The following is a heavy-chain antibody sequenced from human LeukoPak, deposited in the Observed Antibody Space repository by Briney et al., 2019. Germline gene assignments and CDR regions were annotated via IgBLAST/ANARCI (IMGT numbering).Heavy chain of an antibody. J-gene: IGHJ5*02. CDR3: ARVLSKFYDVLTGQYSRPWNRFDP. D-gene: IGHD3-9*01. Sequence: PSETLSLTCTVSGGSISTSSYYWGWIRQPPGRGLEWIGTIFYTGNTYYNPSLRSRVTISVDTSKNQFSLRVSSVTAADTAVYYCARVLSKFYDVLTGQYSRPWNRFDPWGQGTLVTVSS. CDR1: GGSISTSSYY. V-gene: IGHV4-39*01. CDR2: IFYTGNT.